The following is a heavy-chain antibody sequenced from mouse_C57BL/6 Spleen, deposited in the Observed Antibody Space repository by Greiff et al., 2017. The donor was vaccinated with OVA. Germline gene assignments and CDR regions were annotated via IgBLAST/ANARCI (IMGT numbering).Heavy chain of an antibody. J-gene: IGHJ2*01. Sequence: QVQLQQPGAELVKPGASVKMSCKASGYTFTSYWITWVKQRPGQGLEWIGDIYPGSGSTNYNEKFKSKATLTVDTSSSTAYMQLSSLTSEDSAVYYCARGDIYYGSSDYFDYWGQGTTLTVSS. D-gene: IGHD1-1*01. V-gene: IGHV1-55*01. CDR2: IYPGSGST. CDR3: ARGDIYYGSSDYFDY. CDR1: GYTFTSYW.